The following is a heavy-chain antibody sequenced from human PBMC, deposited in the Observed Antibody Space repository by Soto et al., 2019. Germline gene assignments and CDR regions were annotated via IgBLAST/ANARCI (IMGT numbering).Heavy chain of an antibody. V-gene: IGHV1-46*01. D-gene: IGHD1-26*01. Sequence: ASVKVSCKASGYTLTSYYMHXXRQAXXQGLEWMGIINPSGGSTSYAQKLQGRVTMTRDTSTSTVYMELSSLRSEDTAVYYCARDIGTARYYYYGMDVWGQGTTVTVSS. CDR2: INPSGGST. CDR1: GYTLTSYY. CDR3: ARDIGTARYYYYGMDV. J-gene: IGHJ6*02.